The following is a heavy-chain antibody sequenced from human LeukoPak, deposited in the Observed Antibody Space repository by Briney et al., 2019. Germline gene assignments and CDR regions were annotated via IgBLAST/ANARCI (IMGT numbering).Heavy chain of an antibody. D-gene: IGHD5-18*01. V-gene: IGHV3-7*01. CDR3: ARDGGYSYGSTRFDY. CDR2: IKQDGSEK. CDR1: GFTFSSYW. J-gene: IGHJ4*02. Sequence: GGSLRLSCAASGFTFSSYWMSWVRQAPGKGLEWVANIKQDGSEKYYVDSVKGRFTISRDNAKNSLYLQMNSLRAEDTAVYYCARDGGYSYGSTRFDYWGQGTLVTVSS.